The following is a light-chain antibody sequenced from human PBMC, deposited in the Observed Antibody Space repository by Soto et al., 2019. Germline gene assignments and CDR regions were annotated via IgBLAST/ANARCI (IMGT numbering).Light chain of an antibody. CDR1: SSDVGGYNY. Sequence: QSALTQSASVSGSPGQSITISCTGTSSDVGGYNYVSWYQQHPGKAHKLIIYDVSNRPSGVSTRFSGSKSGNTASLTISGLQAEDEADYSCSSYTSTNSWVFGGGTKLTVL. V-gene: IGLV2-14*01. J-gene: IGLJ3*02. CDR2: DVS. CDR3: SSYTSTNSWV.